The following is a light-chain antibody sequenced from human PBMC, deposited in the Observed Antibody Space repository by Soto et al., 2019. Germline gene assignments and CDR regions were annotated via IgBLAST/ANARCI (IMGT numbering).Light chain of an antibody. V-gene: IGLV2-14*01. CDR2: DVA. CDR1: SSDVGAYDY. Sequence: QSVLTQPASVSGSPGKSIAISCTGTSSDVGAYDYVSWYQQYPGKAPKLIIYDVANRPSGVSDRFSGSKSGNTASLTISGLHTEDEADYHCSSYTSSSTLVFGGGTKVTVL. J-gene: IGLJ2*01. CDR3: SSYTSSSTLV.